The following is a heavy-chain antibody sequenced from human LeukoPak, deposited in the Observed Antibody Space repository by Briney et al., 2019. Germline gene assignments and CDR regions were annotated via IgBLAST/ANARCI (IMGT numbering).Heavy chain of an antibody. J-gene: IGHJ4*02. D-gene: IGHD3-22*01. V-gene: IGHV4-59*01. CDR3: ARELYYYDSSVRYFDY. CDR2: IYYSGST. CDR1: GGSISSYY. Sequence: PSETLSLTCTVSGGSISSYYWSWIRQPPGKGLEWIGYIYYSGSTNYNPSLKSRVTISVDTSKNQFSLKLSSVTAADTAVYYCARELYYYDSSVRYFDYWGQGTLVTVSS.